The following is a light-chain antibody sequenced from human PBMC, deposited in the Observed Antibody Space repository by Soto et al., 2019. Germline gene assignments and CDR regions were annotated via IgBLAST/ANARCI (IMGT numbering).Light chain of an antibody. Sequence: IRMTQSPSSLSASTGDRVTITRRSSQTITNWLAWYQQKPGKAPRLLIYDASSLESWVPSRFSGSGSGTEFALTISSLQSEDFATYYCQQYKSFWTFGQGTKVDIK. V-gene: IGKV1-5*01. CDR3: QQYKSFWT. CDR1: QTITNW. CDR2: DAS. J-gene: IGKJ1*01.